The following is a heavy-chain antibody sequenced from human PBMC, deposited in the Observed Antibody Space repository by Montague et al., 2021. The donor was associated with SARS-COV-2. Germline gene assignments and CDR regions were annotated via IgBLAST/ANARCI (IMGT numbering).Heavy chain of an antibody. Sequence: SETLSLTCSVSGGSISKFYWAWIRQPAGKGPEWIGRIYTSGSSNYNPSLTGRPAMSIDSSKNEFSLRLTSVTAADTAVYYCARVGLVGDSNSLFDKWGQGALVTVSS. CDR2: IYTSGSS. V-gene: IGHV4-4*07. J-gene: IGHJ4*02. CDR1: GGSISKFY. D-gene: IGHD2-8*02. CDR3: ARVGLVGDSNSLFDK.